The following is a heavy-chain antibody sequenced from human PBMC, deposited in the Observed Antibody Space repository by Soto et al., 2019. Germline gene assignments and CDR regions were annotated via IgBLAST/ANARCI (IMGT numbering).Heavy chain of an antibody. CDR3: ARVSRDYSNYRNWFDP. J-gene: IGHJ5*02. CDR1: GYTFTSYG. D-gene: IGHD4-4*01. Sequence: ASVEVSCKASGYTFTSYGISWVRQAPGQGLEWMGWISAYNGNTNYAQKLQGRVTMTTDTSTSTAYMELRSLRSDDTAVYYCARVSRDYSNYRNWFDPWGQGTLVTVSS. V-gene: IGHV1-18*04. CDR2: ISAYNGNT.